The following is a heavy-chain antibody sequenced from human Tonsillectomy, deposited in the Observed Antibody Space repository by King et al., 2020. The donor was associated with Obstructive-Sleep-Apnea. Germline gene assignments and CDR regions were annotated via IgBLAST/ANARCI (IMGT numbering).Heavy chain of an antibody. CDR3: ARQWGGSGWYYFDY. CDR2: IYYSGST. V-gene: IGHV4-59*08. Sequence: QLQESGPGLVKPSETLSLTCTVSGGSISTYYWSWIRQPPGKGLEWIGNIYYSGSTNYNPPPKSRVTISVDTSKSQFSLKLNSVTAADTAVYYCARQWGGSGWYYFDYWGQGALVTVSS. J-gene: IGHJ4*02. D-gene: IGHD6-19*01. CDR1: GGSISTYY.